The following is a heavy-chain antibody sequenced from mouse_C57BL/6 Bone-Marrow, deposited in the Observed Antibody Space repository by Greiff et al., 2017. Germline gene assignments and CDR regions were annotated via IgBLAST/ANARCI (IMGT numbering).Heavy chain of an antibody. D-gene: IGHD1-1*01. CDR2: IYPRSGNT. J-gene: IGHJ1*03. CDR1: GYTFTSYG. V-gene: IGHV1-81*01. CDR3: AATTVVYWYFDV. Sequence: LVESGAELARPGASVTLSCKASGYTFTSYGISWVKQRTGKGLEWIGEIYPRSGNTYYNEKFKGKATLTADKSSSTAYMELRSLTSEYSAVYFCAATTVVYWYFDVWGTGTTVTVSS.